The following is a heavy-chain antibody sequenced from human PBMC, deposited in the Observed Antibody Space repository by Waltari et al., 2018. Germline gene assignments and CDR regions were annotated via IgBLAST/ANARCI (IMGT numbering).Heavy chain of an antibody. CDR2: MNPNSGNT. CDR1: GYTFTSYG. V-gene: IGHV1-8*03. Sequence: QVQLVQSGAEVKKPGASVKVSCKASGYTFTSYGISWVRQAPGQGLEWMGWMNPNSGNTGYAQKFQGRVTITRNTSISTAYMELSSLRSEDTAVYYCVVPAAMHFDYWGQGTLVTVSS. D-gene: IGHD2-2*01. J-gene: IGHJ4*02. CDR3: VVPAAMHFDY.